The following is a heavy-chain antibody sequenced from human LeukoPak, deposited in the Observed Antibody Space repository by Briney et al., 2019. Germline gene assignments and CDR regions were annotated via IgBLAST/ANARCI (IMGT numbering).Heavy chain of an antibody. V-gene: IGHV3-21*01. D-gene: IGHD2/OR15-2a*01. J-gene: IGHJ3*02. CDR2: ISSSSSYI. Sequence: PGGSLRLSCAASGFTFSSYSMNWVRQAPGKGLEWVSSISSSSSYIYYADSVKGRFTISRDNAKNSLYLQMNSLRAEDTAVYYCARLYLSERAFDIWGQGTMVTVSS. CDR1: GFTFSSYS. CDR3: ARLYLSERAFDI.